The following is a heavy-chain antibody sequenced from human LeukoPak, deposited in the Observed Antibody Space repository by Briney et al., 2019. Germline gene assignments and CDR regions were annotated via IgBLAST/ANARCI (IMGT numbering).Heavy chain of an antibody. D-gene: IGHD2-15*01. J-gene: IGHJ3*01. CDR2: INHSEST. V-gene: IGHV4-34*01. CDR1: GGSFSGYY. Sequence: SETLSLTCAVYGGSFSGYYWSWIRQPPGKGLEWIGEINHSESTNYNPSLKSRVTISVDTSKNQFSLKLSSVTAADTAVYYRARGPPGGSDAFDVWGQGTMVTVSS. CDR3: ARGPPGGSDAFDV.